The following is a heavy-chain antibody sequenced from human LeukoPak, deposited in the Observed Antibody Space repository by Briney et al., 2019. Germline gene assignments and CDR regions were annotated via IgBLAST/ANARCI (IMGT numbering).Heavy chain of an antibody. J-gene: IGHJ4*02. CDR3: AKEVGATRYFDY. CDR2: ISSSSSYI. CDR1: GFTFSSYS. Sequence: GGSLRLSCAASGFTFSSYSMNWVRQAPGKGLEWVSSISSSSSYIYYADSVKGRFTISRDNSKNTLYLQMNSLRAEDTAVYYCAKEVGATRYFDYWGQGTLVTVSS. V-gene: IGHV3-21*04. D-gene: IGHD1-26*01.